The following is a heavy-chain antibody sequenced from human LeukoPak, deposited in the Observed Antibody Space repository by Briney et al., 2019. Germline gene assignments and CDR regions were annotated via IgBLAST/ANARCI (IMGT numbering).Heavy chain of an antibody. Sequence: SETLSLTCAVYGWSFNDYYWNWVRQPPGKGLEWIGEINARGDTNYNPSLKSRVTISVDSPKNQFSLTLTSMIVADTAIYYCARGQVPAARGYNWFDPWGQGTLVTVSS. D-gene: IGHD2-2*01. CDR1: GWSFNDYY. CDR3: ARGQVPAARGYNWFDP. CDR2: INARGDT. V-gene: IGHV4-34*01. J-gene: IGHJ5*02.